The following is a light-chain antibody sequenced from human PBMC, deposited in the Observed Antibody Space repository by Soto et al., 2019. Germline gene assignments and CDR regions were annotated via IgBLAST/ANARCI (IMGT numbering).Light chain of an antibody. J-gene: IGKJ2*01. V-gene: IGKV3-20*01. Sequence: DMVLTQSPGTLSLSPGERATLSCRASQSVSSTYLTWDQQKPGQAPRLLIYGASSRATGIPDRFSGSGTGTDFTLTISRLENEDFAVYYCQHYGSSLMYTFGQGTKLEIK. CDR3: QHYGSSLMYT. CDR1: QSVSSTY. CDR2: GAS.